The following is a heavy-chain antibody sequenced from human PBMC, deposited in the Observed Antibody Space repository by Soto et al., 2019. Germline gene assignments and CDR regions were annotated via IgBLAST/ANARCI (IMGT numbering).Heavy chain of an antibody. D-gene: IGHD2-2*01. CDR3: ARDRAVVVPAASQDYYYYGMDV. Sequence: QVQLVQSGAEVKKPGSSVKVSCKASGGTFSSYAISWVRQAPGQGLEWMGGIIPIFGTANYAQKFQGRVTITADESTSTAYMELSSLRSEDTAVYYCARDRAVVVPAASQDYYYYGMDVWGQGTTVTVSS. J-gene: IGHJ6*02. CDR1: GGTFSSYA. CDR2: IIPIFGTA. V-gene: IGHV1-69*01.